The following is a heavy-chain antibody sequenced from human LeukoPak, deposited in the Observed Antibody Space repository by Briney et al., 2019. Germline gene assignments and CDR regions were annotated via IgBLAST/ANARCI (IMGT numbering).Heavy chain of an antibody. CDR2: IYHSGST. V-gene: IGHV4-38-2*02. D-gene: IGHD3-10*01. CDR1: GYSISSGYY. Sequence: SETLSLTCTVSGYSISSGYYWGWIRQPPGKGLEWIGSIYHSGSTYYNPSLKSRVTISVDTSKNQFSLKLSSVTAADTAVYYCARYYYGSGSRLDYWGQGTLVTVSS. J-gene: IGHJ4*02. CDR3: ARYYYGSGSRLDY.